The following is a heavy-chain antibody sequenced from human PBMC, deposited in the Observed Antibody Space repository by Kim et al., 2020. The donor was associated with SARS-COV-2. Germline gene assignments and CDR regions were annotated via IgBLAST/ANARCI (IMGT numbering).Heavy chain of an antibody. D-gene: IGHD1-26*01. CDR3: ARPLSGSYYSDFDY. CDR1: GGSISSSSYY. V-gene: IGHV4-39*01. Sequence: SETLSLTCTVSGGSISSSSYYWGWIRQPPGKGLEWIGSIYYSGSTYYNPSLKSRVTISVDTSKNQFSLKLSSVTAADTAVYYCARPLSGSYYSDFDYWGQGTLVTVSS. CDR2: IYYSGST. J-gene: IGHJ4*02.